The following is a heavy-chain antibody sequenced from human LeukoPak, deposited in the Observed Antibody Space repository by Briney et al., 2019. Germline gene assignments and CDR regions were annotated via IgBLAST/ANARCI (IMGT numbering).Heavy chain of an antibody. J-gene: IGHJ4*02. CDR2: FSSSGGST. D-gene: IGHD2-15*01. Sequence: GGSLRLSCAASGFTFSSYAMTWVRQAPGKGLEWVSTFSSSGGSTYYADSVKGRFTISRDSSKNTPFLQMNSLRAEDTAVYYCAKYCSGGNCYSGLYWGQGTLVTVSS. CDR3: AKYCSGGNCYSGLY. V-gene: IGHV3-23*01. CDR1: GFTFSSYA.